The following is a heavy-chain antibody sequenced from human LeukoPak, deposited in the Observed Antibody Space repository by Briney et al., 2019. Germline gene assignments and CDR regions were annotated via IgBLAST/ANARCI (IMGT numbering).Heavy chain of an antibody. Sequence: GASVKVSCKASGYTFTSYYMHWVRQAPGQGLEWMGIINPSGGSTSYAQKFQGRVTMTRDTSTSTVYVELSSLRSEDTAVYYCARAPPRAWFGETLLDYWGQGTLVTVSS. V-gene: IGHV1-46*01. CDR1: GYTFTSYY. CDR2: INPSGGST. D-gene: IGHD3-10*01. CDR3: ARAPPRAWFGETLLDY. J-gene: IGHJ4*02.